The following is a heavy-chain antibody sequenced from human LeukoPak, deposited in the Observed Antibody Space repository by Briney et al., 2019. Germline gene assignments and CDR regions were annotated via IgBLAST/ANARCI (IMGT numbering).Heavy chain of an antibody. Sequence: ASVKVPCKASGYTFTSYYMHWVRQAPGQGLEWMGIINPSGGSTSYAQKFQGRVTMTRDTSTSTVYMELSSLRSEDTAVYYCAREIGVRGIPKPPYYYYGMDVWGQGTTVTVSS. CDR3: AREIGVRGIPKPPYYYYGMDV. D-gene: IGHD2-21*01. CDR2: INPSGGST. CDR1: GYTFTSYY. J-gene: IGHJ6*02. V-gene: IGHV1-46*01.